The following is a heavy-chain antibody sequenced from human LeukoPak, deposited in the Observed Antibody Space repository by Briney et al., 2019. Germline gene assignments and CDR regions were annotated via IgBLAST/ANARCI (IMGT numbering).Heavy chain of an antibody. J-gene: IGHJ4*02. CDR2: ISAYNGKT. D-gene: IGHD2-8*01. V-gene: IGHV1-18*01. CDR1: DYTFTNYG. Sequence: GALVKVSCKASDYTFTNYGISWVRQAPGQGLEWMGWISAYNGKTYYAQNFQGRVTVTTDTSTSTAYMDLRSLRSDDTAVYYCARTNLDCKNGVCYDYWGQGTPVTVSS. CDR3: ARTNLDCKNGVCYDY.